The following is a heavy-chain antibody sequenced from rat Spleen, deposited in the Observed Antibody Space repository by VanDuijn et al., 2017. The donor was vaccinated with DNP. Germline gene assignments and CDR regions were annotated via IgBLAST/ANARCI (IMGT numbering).Heavy chain of an antibody. Sequence: QVQLKESGPGLVQPSQTLSLACTVSGFSLTSYHVHWVRQPSGKGLEWMGVIWTGGSTEYNSALKSRLRISRDTSKSQVFLEMTSLQTEDIATYYCARDGSAGDFDYWGQGVMVTVSS. CDR1: GFSLTSYH. CDR3: ARDGSAGDFDY. V-gene: IGHV2-30*01. CDR2: IWTGGST. J-gene: IGHJ2*01. D-gene: IGHD1-7*01.